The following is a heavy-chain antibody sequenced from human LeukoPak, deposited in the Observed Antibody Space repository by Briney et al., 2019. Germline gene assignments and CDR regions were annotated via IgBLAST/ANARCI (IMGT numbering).Heavy chain of an antibody. Sequence: SETLSLTCTVSGGSISSYYWSWIRQPPGKGLEWIGYIYYSGSTNYNPSLKSRVTISVDTSKNQFSLKLSSVTAADTAVYYCARGVRGVTLAYFDYWGQGTLVTVSS. CDR3: ARGVRGVTLAYFDY. D-gene: IGHD3-10*01. CDR1: GGSISSYY. CDR2: IYYSGST. V-gene: IGHV4-59*01. J-gene: IGHJ4*02.